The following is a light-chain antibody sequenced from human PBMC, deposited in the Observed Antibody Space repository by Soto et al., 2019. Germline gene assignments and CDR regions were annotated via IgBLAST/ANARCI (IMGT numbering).Light chain of an antibody. CDR1: SSDVGGYNY. CDR3: SSYTSSSTYV. V-gene: IGLV2-14*01. Sequence: QSALTQPASVSRSPGQSITISCTGNSSDVGGYNYVSWYQQHPGKAPKLMIYDVSNRPSGVSNRFSGSKSGNTASLTISGLQAEDEADYYCSSYTSSSTYVFGTGTKVTVL. J-gene: IGLJ1*01. CDR2: DVS.